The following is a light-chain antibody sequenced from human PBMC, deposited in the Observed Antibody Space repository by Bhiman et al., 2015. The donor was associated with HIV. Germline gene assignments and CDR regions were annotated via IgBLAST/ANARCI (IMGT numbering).Light chain of an antibody. Sequence: QSVLTQPPSVSAAPGQKVTISCSGSSSNIGNNYVSWYQQFPGTAPKLLIYENNKRPSGIPDRFSGSKSGTSSSLAITGLQAEDEADYYCQSYDASLRGSVFGGGTKLTVL. J-gene: IGLJ2*01. V-gene: IGLV1-51*02. CDR3: QSYDASLRGSV. CDR1: SSNIGNNY. CDR2: ENN.